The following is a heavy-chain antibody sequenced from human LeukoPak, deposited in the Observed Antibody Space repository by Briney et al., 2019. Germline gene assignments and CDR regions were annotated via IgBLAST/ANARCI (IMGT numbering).Heavy chain of an antibody. CDR1: GFTVSSNY. Sequence: GGSLRLSCAASGFTVSSNYMSWVRQAPGKGLEWVSVIYSGGSTYYADSVKGRFTISRDNSKNTLYLQMDSLRAEDTAVYYCARGPVTTPSWGLDYWGQGTLVTVSS. CDR2: IYSGGST. D-gene: IGHD4-17*01. V-gene: IGHV3-53*01. J-gene: IGHJ4*02. CDR3: ARGPVTTPSWGLDY.